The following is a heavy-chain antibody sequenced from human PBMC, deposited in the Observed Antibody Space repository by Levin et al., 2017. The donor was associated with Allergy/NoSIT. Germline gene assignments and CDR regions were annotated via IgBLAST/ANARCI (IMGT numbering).Heavy chain of an antibody. CDR2: ISGSGGST. D-gene: IGHD6-13*01. V-gene: IGHV3-23*01. CDR1: GFTFSSYA. J-gene: IGHJ4*02. CDR3: ATVTVGSIAAAGTGYFDY. Sequence: GGSLRLSCAASGFTFSSYAMSWVRQAPGKGLEWVSAISGSGGSTYYADSVKGRFTISRDNSKNTLYLQMNSLRAEDTAVYYCATVTVGSIAAAGTGYFDYWGQGTLVTVSS.